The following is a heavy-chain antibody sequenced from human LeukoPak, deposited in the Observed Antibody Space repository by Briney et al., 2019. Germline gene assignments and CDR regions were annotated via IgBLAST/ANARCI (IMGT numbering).Heavy chain of an antibody. Sequence: SETLSLTCSVSGGSLSGYYWSWIRQPPGKGLEWLGYIYYSGNTNYNRSLKRRLTISVDTSKNQFSLKVTSVTATDTAVYYCARERTEDYFDYWGQGTLVTVSS. CDR3: ARERTEDYFDY. V-gene: IGHV4-59*12. CDR2: IYYSGNT. CDR1: GGSLSGYY. J-gene: IGHJ4*02.